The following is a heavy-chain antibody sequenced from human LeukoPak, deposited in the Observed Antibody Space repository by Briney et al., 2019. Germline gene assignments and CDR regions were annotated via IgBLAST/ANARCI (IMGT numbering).Heavy chain of an antibody. J-gene: IGHJ4*02. Sequence: GASVKVSCKASGYTFTSYGISWVRQAPGQGLEWMGWINTYNGKTNYAQKVQGRVTMTTDTSTSTAYMELRSLRSDDTAVYYCARVASSGSHNFGYWGQGTLVTVSS. CDR2: INTYNGKT. CDR1: GYTFTSYG. CDR3: ARVASSGSHNFGY. V-gene: IGHV1-18*01. D-gene: IGHD1-26*01.